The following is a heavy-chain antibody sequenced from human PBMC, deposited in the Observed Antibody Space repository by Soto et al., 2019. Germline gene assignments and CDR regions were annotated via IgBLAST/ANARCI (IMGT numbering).Heavy chain of an antibody. V-gene: IGHV3-21*01. D-gene: IGHD3-22*01. J-gene: IGHJ3*02. CDR3: ARSGARAYYYDSSGPDDAFDI. CDR1: GFTFSSYS. CDR2: ISSSSSYI. Sequence: GESLKISCAASGFTFSSYSMNWVRQAPGKGLEWVSSISSSSSYIYYADSVKGRFTISRDNAKNSLYLQMNSLRAEDTAVYYCARSGARAYYYDSSGPDDAFDIWGQGTMVTVSS.